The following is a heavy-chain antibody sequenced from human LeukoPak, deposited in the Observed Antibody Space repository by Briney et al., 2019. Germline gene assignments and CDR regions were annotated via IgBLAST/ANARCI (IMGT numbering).Heavy chain of an antibody. CDR1: GFNFSNYA. CDR2: ISYEGNTR. Sequence: QPGRSLRLSCAASGFNFSNYAMHWVRQAPGKGLEWVAVISYEGNTRHYADSVKGRFTISRDNSKNSLYLQMNSLRTEDTALYYCAKEGSGGSFYMDVWGKGTTVTVSS. J-gene: IGHJ6*03. CDR3: AKEGSGGSFYMDV. D-gene: IGHD2-15*01. V-gene: IGHV3-30*04.